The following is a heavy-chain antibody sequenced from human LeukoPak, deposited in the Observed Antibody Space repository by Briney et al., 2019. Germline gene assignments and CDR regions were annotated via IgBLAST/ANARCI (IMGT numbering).Heavy chain of an antibody. CDR1: GFTFSDYY. D-gene: IGHD2-21*01. V-gene: IGHV3-11*01. Sequence: PGGSLRLSCAASGFTFSDYYMSWIRQAPGKGLEWVSYISSSGSTIYYADSVKGRFTISRDNAKNSLYLRMNSLRAEDTAAYYCARDAVVVIATSGSDDAFDIWGQGTMVTVSS. CDR3: ARDAVVVIATSGSDDAFDI. CDR2: ISSSGSTI. J-gene: IGHJ3*02.